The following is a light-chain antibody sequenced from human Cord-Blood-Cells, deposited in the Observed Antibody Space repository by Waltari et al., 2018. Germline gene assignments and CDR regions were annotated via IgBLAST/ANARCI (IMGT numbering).Light chain of an antibody. CDR2: AAS. V-gene: IGKV1-39*01. J-gene: IGKJ2*01. Sequence: DIQMPQSPSSLSASVGARVTIPCRASQSISSYLNWYQQKPGKAPKLLIYAASSLQSGVPSRFSGSGSGTDFTLTISSLQPEDFATYYCQQSYSTPPYTFGQGTKLEIK. CDR1: QSISSY. CDR3: QQSYSTPPYT.